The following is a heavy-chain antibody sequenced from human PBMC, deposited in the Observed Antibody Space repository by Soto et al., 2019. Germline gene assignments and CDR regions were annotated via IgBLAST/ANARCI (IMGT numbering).Heavy chain of an antibody. D-gene: IGHD6-19*01. Sequence: GGSLKISRKGSGYSFTSYWIGLGRQMPGKGLEWMGIIYPGDSDARYSPSFQGQVTISAVKSISTAYLQWSSLKASDTAMYYCARHSSAGPFDYWGQGTLVTVSS. CDR2: IYPGDSDA. CDR1: GYSFTSYW. J-gene: IGHJ4*02. V-gene: IGHV5-51*01. CDR3: ARHSSAGPFDY.